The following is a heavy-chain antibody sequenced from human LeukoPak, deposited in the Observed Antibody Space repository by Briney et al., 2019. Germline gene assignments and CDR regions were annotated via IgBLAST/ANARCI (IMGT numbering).Heavy chain of an antibody. CDR3: ARDPIVVVVAATRASSFDY. CDR1: GYTFTSYY. Sequence: ASVKVSCKASGYTFTSYYMHWVRQAPGHGLEWMGIINPSGGSTSYAQKFQGRVTMTRDTSTSTVYMELSSLRSEDTAVYYCARDPIVVVVAATRASSFDYWGQGTLVTVSS. V-gene: IGHV1-46*01. CDR2: INPSGGST. J-gene: IGHJ4*02. D-gene: IGHD2-15*01.